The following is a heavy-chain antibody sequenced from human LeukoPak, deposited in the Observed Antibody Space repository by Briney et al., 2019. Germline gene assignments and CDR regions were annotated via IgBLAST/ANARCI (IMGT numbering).Heavy chain of an antibody. Sequence: GASVKVSCKASGDTFTGYYMHWLRQAPGQGLEWMGWINPNSGGTNYAQKFQGRVTMTRDTSITTAYMELSRLRFDDTAVYYCARVVVVSAGVSNCFDPWGQGTLVTVSS. D-gene: IGHD2-2*01. CDR2: INPNSGGT. J-gene: IGHJ5*02. CDR3: ARVVVVSAGVSNCFDP. V-gene: IGHV1-2*02. CDR1: GDTFTGYY.